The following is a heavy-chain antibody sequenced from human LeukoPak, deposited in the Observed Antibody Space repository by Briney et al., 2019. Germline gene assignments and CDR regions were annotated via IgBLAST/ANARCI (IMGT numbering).Heavy chain of an antibody. CDR1: GGSISSYY. CDR3: ATALRGLVPYYFDF. Sequence: PSETLSLTCAVSGGSISSYYWNWIRQPPGKGLEWIGYIYYSGSTNYNLSLKSRVTISIDTSKNQLSLQLTSVTAADTAVYYCATALRGLVPYYFDFWGQGTLVTVSS. J-gene: IGHJ4*02. V-gene: IGHV4-59*01. CDR2: IYYSGST. D-gene: IGHD3-10*01.